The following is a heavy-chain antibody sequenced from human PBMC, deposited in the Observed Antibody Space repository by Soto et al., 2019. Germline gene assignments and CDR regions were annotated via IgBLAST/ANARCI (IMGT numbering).Heavy chain of an antibody. J-gene: IGHJ4*02. CDR1: GFTVSSNY. D-gene: IGHD3-3*01. CDR3: ARVLYDFWSGPFDY. V-gene: IGHV3-53*01. Sequence: GGSLRLSCAASGFTVSSNYMSWVRQAPGKGLEWVSVIYSGGSTYYADSVKGRFTISRDNSKNTLYLQMNSLRAEDTAVYYCARVLYDFWSGPFDYWGQGTLVTVSS. CDR2: IYSGGST.